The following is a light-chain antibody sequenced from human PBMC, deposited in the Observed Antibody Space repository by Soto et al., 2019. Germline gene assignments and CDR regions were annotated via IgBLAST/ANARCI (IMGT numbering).Light chain of an antibody. CDR2: GAS. CDR3: QQYNNWPP. CDR1: QSVSSS. Sequence: EIVLTQSPGTLSLSPGERATLSCRASQSVSSSRLAWYRQKPGQAPRLLIYGASTRATGIPARFSGSGSGTEFTLTISSLQSEDFAVYYCQQYNNWPPFGQGTKVDI. J-gene: IGKJ1*01. V-gene: IGKV3-15*01.